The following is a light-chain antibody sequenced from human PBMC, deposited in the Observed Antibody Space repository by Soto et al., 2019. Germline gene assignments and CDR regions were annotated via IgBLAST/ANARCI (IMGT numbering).Light chain of an antibody. Sequence: EIVLTQSPGTLSLSPGERATLSCRASQSITNNYLAWYQQKPGQAPRLLIYGASTRATGIAARFSGTGSGTQFTLTISSLQSGDFAVYYCQHYNGWPPYTFGQGTKLEIK. V-gene: IGKV3-15*01. J-gene: IGKJ2*01. CDR1: QSITNN. CDR3: QHYNGWPPYT. CDR2: GAS.